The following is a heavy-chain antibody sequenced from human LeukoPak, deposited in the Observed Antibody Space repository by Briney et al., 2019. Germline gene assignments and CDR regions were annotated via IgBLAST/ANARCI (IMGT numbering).Heavy chain of an antibody. V-gene: IGHV3-23*01. CDR1: GFTFSSYT. J-gene: IGHJ4*02. D-gene: IGHD7-27*01. CDR3: AKDGGLWVSAHWGDS. CDR2: VTTGDGNT. Sequence: GGSLRLSCTASGFTFSSYTMTWVRQAPGKGLKWVSTVTTGDGNTYYADSVKGRFTVSRDDSKNTLYLQMNSLRAEDTAVYYCAKDGGLWVSAHWGDSWGRGTLVTVSS.